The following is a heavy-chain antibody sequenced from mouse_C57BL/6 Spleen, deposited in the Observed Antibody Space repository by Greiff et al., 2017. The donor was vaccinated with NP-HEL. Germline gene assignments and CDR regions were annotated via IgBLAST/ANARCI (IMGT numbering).Heavy chain of an antibody. CDR2: ISSGSSTI. CDR3: ARPHYGSSWYFDV. CDR1: GFTFSDYG. Sequence: EVMLVESGGGLVKPGGSLKLSCAASGFTFSDYGMHWVRQAPEKGLEWVAYISSGSSTIYYADTVKGRFTISRDNAKNTLFLQMTSLRSEDTAMYYCARPHYGSSWYFDVWGTGTTVTVSS. D-gene: IGHD1-1*01. J-gene: IGHJ1*03. V-gene: IGHV5-17*01.